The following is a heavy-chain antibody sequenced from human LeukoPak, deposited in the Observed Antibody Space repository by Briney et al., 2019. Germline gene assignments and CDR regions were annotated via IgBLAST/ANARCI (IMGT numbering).Heavy chain of an antibody. CDR1: GFAFSDYY. J-gene: IGHJ3*02. CDR2: ISSSGNTI. Sequence: GGSLRLSCAASGFAFSDYYMSWIRQAPGEGLESISYISSSGNTIHDADSLKGRFTISRDNARNPLYLQMNSLRVEDTAVYYCARDLGSGAFDIWGQGTMVTVSS. V-gene: IGHV3-11*04. CDR3: ARDLGSGAFDI. D-gene: IGHD3-10*01.